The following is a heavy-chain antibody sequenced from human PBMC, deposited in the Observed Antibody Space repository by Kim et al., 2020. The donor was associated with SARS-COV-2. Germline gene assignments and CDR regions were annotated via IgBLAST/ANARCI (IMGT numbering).Heavy chain of an antibody. J-gene: IGHJ6*02. V-gene: IGHV4-39*01. D-gene: IGHD4-17*01. CDR2: IYYSGST. Sequence: SETLSLTCTVSGGSISSSSYYWGWIRQPPGKGLEWIGSIYYSGSTYYNPSLKSRVTISVDTSKNQFSLKLSSVTAADTAVYYCARPRGTTVTNYPYYYYYYGMDVWGQGTTVTVSS. CDR3: ARPRGTTVTNYPYYYYYYGMDV. CDR1: GGSISSSSYY.